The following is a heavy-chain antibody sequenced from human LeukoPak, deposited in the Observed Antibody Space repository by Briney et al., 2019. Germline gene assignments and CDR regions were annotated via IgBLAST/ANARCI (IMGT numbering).Heavy chain of an antibody. Sequence: PGGPLRLSCAASGFTFSSYSMNWVRQAPGKGLEWVSSISSSSSYIYYADSVKGRFTISRDNAKNSLYLQMNSLRAEDTAVYYCASVSGVTGSAEFDYWGQGTLVTVSS. CDR2: ISSSSSYI. D-gene: IGHD2-21*02. J-gene: IGHJ4*02. V-gene: IGHV3-21*01. CDR1: GFTFSSYS. CDR3: ASVSGVTGSAEFDY.